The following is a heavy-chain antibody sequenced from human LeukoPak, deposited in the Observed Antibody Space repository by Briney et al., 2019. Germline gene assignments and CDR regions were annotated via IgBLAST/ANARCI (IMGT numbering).Heavy chain of an antibody. CDR1: GGSISSYY. J-gene: IGHJ5*02. D-gene: IGHD2-2*01. Sequence: SGTLSLTCTVSGGSISSYYWSWIRQPPGKGLEWIGYIYYSGSTNYNPSLKSRVTISVDPSKNQFSLKLSSVTAADTAVYYCARIVVVPAATLNWFAPWGQGTLVTVSS. CDR3: ARIVVVPAATLNWFAP. V-gene: IGHV4-59*01. CDR2: IYYSGST.